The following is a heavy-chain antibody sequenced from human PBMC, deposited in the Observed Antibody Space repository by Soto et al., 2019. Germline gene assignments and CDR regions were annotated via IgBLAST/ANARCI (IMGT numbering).Heavy chain of an antibody. J-gene: IGHJ5*02. CDR3: AKDRVNYDILTGINWFDP. CDR1: GLAFPIDD. D-gene: IGHD3-9*01. V-gene: IGHV1-8*01. CDR2: MNPSGSNT. Sequence: ASVKVSCKASGLAFPIDDIIWVRQTIGQGLEFMGWMNPSGSNTGYAQKFQGRATFTWNTPTSTAYMDLSGLRSEDTAVYYCAKDRVNYDILTGINWFDPWGQGTLVTVSS.